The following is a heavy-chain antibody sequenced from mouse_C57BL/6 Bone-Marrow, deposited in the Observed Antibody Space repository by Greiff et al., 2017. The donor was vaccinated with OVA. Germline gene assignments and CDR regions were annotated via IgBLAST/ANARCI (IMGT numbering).Heavy chain of an antibody. J-gene: IGHJ2*01. Sequence: EVKLQESGGDLVKPGGSLKLSCAASGFTFSSYGMSWVRQTPDKRLEWVATISSGGSYTYYPDSVKGRFTISRDNAKNTLYLQMSSLKSEDTAMYYCARQGVGRRYFDYWGQGTTLTVSS. CDR2: ISSGGSYT. D-gene: IGHD4-1*01. CDR3: ARQGVGRRYFDY. CDR1: GFTFSSYG. V-gene: IGHV5-6*01.